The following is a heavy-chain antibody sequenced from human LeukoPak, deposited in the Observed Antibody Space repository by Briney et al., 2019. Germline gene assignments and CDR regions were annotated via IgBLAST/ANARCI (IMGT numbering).Heavy chain of an antibody. Sequence: SETLSLTCTVSGYSISSYYWSWIRQPPGKGLEWIGYIHYSGSTNYNPSLKSRVTISVDTSKNQFSLKLSSVTAADTAVYYCARVDSSRGNWFDPWGQGTLVTVSS. CDR3: ARVDSSRGNWFDP. CDR1: GYSISSYY. D-gene: IGHD6-13*01. J-gene: IGHJ5*02. CDR2: IHYSGST. V-gene: IGHV4-59*01.